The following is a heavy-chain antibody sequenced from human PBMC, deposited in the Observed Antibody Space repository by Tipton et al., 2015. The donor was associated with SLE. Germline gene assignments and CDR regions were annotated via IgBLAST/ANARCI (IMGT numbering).Heavy chain of an antibody. CDR2: MYYTGNT. D-gene: IGHD3-22*01. V-gene: IGHV4-39*07. CDR3: ARDEYRYDTTGYHLLGHFDF. J-gene: IGHJ4*02. Sequence: TLCLTCTVSGGSITVSTYYWGWIRQPPGKGLEWIGNMYYTGNTFYNPSLKSRVTISVDTSKNQFSLNLSSVTAADTVVYYCARDEYRYDTTGYHLLGHFDFWGQGTLVTVSS. CDR1: GGSITVSTYY.